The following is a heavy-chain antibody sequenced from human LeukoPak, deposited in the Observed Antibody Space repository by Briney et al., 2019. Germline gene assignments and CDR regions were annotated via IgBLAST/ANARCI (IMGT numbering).Heavy chain of an antibody. J-gene: IGHJ5*02. CDR1: GFTFSSYS. CDR3: ARDHSGYSFDP. CDR2: ISSSSSYI. D-gene: IGHD3-10*01. V-gene: IGHV3-21*01. Sequence: GGSLRLSCAASGFTFSSYSMNWVRQAPGKGLEWASSISSSSSYIYYADSVKGRFTISRDNAKNSLYLQMNSLRAEDTAVYYCARDHSGYSFDPWGQGTLVTASS.